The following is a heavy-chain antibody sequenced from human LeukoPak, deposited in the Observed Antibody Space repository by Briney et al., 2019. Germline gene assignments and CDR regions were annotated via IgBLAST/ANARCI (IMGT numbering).Heavy chain of an antibody. V-gene: IGHV3-23*01. CDR3: AKDTSQHYDFWSSSTWDGVVPFDI. J-gene: IGHJ3*02. CDR2: ISGSAGDT. D-gene: IGHD3-3*01. Sequence: PGGSLRLSCAASGFTFSSYGMSWVRQAPGKGLEWVSGISGSAGDTYFADSVKGRFTISRDNSKNTLYLQMNSLRAEDTAVYYCAKDTSQHYDFWSSSTWDGVVPFDIWGQRTMVTVSS. CDR1: GFTFSSYG.